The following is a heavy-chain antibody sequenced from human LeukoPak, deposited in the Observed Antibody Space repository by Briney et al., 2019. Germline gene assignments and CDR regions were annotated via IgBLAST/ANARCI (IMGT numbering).Heavy chain of an antibody. D-gene: IGHD3-22*01. J-gene: IGHJ4*02. CDR1: GYRFISYW. V-gene: IGHV5-51*01. Sequence: GESLKISCKGSGYRFISYWIGWVRQMPGKGLEWMGIIYPGDSEIRYNPSFQGQVTISADKSISTAYLQWSSLKASDTAMYYCARHFSYYDTSGYYPYWGQGTLVTVSS. CDR2: IYPGDSEI. CDR3: ARHFSYYDTSGYYPY.